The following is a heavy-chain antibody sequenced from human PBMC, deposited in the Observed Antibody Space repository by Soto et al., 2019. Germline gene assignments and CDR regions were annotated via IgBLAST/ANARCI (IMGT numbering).Heavy chain of an antibody. Sequence: EVQLVASGGALVQPGGSLRLSCAASAFTFSNYDMGWVRQAPGKGLEWLANIKEDGSDKYYVDSVKGRFTISRDNAKSSLPLQMISLRGEDTAVDYCARWIRGTVDYWGQGNLVTVSS. CDR1: AFTFSNYD. CDR2: IKEDGSDK. J-gene: IGHJ4*02. D-gene: IGHD3-10*01. CDR3: ARWIRGTVDY. V-gene: IGHV3-7*01.